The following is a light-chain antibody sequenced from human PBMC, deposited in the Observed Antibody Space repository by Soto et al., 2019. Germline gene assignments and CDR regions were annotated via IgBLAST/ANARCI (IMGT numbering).Light chain of an antibody. CDR3: HQYGSSPGT. CDR2: DAS. J-gene: IGKJ1*01. Sequence: EIVLTQSPATLSLSPGERATLSCWASQSVSNYFVWYQQKPGQAPRLLIYDASKRATGIPARFSGSGSGTDFTLTISRLEPEDSAVYYCHQYGSSPGTFGQGTKVDIK. CDR1: QSVSNY. V-gene: IGKV3-20*01.